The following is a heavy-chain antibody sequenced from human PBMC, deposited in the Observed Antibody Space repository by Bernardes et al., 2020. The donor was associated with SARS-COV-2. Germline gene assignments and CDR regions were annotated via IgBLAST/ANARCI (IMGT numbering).Heavy chain of an antibody. CDR1: GFTFTDRY. D-gene: IGHD3-10*02. Sequence: GGSLRLSCGASGFTFTDRYMDWVRQAPGKGLEWVGRTKNKANNYITEYAASVKGRFTISRDDSENSLYLQMSSLKTEDTAVYYCARGVTIFRVWDYYYYGMDLWGQGTTVTVAS. CDR3: ARGVTIFRVWDYYYYGMDL. CDR2: TKNKANNYIT. V-gene: IGHV3-72*01. J-gene: IGHJ6*02.